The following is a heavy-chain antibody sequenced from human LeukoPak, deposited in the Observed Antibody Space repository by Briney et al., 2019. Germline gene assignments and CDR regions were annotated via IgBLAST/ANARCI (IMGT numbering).Heavy chain of an antibody. D-gene: IGHD6-19*01. CDR3: AKDARRTSGWYFFDY. Sequence: GGSLRLPCAASGFTFSSYAMSWVRQAPGRGLEWISFISSSSSTIYYADSVKGRFTISRDNAKNSLYLQMNSLRAEDTAVYYCAKDARRTSGWYFFDYWGQGTLVTVSS. V-gene: IGHV3-48*01. CDR2: ISSSSSTI. J-gene: IGHJ4*02. CDR1: GFTFSSYA.